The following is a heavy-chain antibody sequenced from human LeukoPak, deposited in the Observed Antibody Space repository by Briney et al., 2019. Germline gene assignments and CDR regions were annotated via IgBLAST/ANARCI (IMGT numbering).Heavy chain of an antibody. V-gene: IGHV3-33*01. J-gene: IGHJ4*02. CDR2: IWYEGSNK. Sequence: GGSLRLSCAASGFTFSSYGIHWVRQAPGKGLEWVAGIWYEGSNKYYADSVNGRFTISRDNSKNTLSLQMDSLRAEDTAVYYCARDLAAGEGFGEYYFDYWGQGTLVTVSS. CDR1: GFTFSSYG. D-gene: IGHD3-10*01. CDR3: ARDLAAGEGFGEYYFDY.